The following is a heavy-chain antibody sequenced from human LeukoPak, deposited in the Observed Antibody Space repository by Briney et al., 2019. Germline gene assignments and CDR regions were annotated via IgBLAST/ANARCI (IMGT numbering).Heavy chain of an antibody. Sequence: GRSLRLSCAASGFTFSSYGMHWVRQAPGKGLEWVAVISYDGSNKYYADSVKGRFTISRDNSKNTLYLQMNSLRAEDTAVYYCAKEGRCSGGSCYWSQHWGQGTLVTVSS. J-gene: IGHJ1*01. CDR2: ISYDGSNK. V-gene: IGHV3-30*18. CDR3: AKEGRCSGGSCYWSQH. CDR1: GFTFSSYG. D-gene: IGHD2-15*01.